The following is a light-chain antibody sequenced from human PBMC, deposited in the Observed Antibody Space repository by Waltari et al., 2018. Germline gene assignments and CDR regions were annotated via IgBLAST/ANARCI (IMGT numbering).Light chain of an antibody. V-gene: IGKV3-20*01. CDR2: GAS. J-gene: IGKJ3*01. CDR1: QSVSSSY. CDR3: QHSFTTPPT. Sequence: EIVLTQSPGTLSLSPGERATLSCRASQSVSSSYLAWYQQKPGQAPRLLIYGASSRATGIPDRFSGSGSGTEFTLTISSLQPEDFATYYCQHSFTTPPTFGPGTKVD.